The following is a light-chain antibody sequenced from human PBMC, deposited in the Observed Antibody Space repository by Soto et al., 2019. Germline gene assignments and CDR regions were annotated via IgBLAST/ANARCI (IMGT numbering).Light chain of an antibody. V-gene: IGKV3-20*01. CDR1: QSVSSSY. Sequence: EIVLTQSPGTLSLSPGERATLSCRASQSVSSSYLAWYQQKPGQAPRLLIYGASSRATGIPDRFSGSGSGTDFALTISRLEPEDFAVYYCQQYGSSPIVTFVPGTKVYIK. CDR3: QQYGSSPIVT. J-gene: IGKJ3*01. CDR2: GAS.